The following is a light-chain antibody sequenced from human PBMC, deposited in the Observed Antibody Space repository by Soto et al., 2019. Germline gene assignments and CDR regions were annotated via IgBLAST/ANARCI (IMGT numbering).Light chain of an antibody. Sequence: ALTQSPATLSLSPGGRATLSCRASQSVANFLTWYQQKPGHPPTLLIYDASIRGAGFPTRFSGSGSGTDFTLAISSLEPGDYAVYYCQHRHNFGPGTKVDLK. J-gene: IGKJ3*01. CDR2: DAS. CDR1: QSVANF. CDR3: QHRHN. V-gene: IGKV3-11*01.